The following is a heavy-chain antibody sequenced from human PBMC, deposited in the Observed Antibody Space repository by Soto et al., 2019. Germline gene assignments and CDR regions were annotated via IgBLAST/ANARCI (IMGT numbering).Heavy chain of an antibody. J-gene: IGHJ4*02. Sequence: TLSLTCTVSGGSISSGDYYWSWIRQPPGKGLEWIGYIYYSGSTYYNPSLKSRATISVDTSKNQFSLKLSSVTAADTAVYYCARVAPNGSWALDYWGQGTLVTVSS. D-gene: IGHD6-13*01. CDR2: IYYSGST. CDR3: ARVAPNGSWALDY. V-gene: IGHV4-30-4*01. CDR1: GGSISSGDYY.